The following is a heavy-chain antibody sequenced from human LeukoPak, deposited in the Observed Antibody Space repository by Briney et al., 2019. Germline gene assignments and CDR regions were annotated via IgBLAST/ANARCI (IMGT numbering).Heavy chain of an antibody. V-gene: IGHV4-59*01. J-gene: IGHJ4*02. CDR2: TYYNGRA. CDR1: GGSITSSY. CDR3: ARAKGDY. Sequence: SETLSLTCTVSGGSITSSYWTWIRQPPGKGLEWIAYTYYNGRANYNPSLKSRVTISVDTSKNQFSLKLSSVTAADTAVYYCARAKGDYWGPGTLVTVSS.